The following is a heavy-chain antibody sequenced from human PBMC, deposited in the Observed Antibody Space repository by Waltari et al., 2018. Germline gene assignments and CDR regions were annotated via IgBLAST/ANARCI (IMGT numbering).Heavy chain of an antibody. D-gene: IGHD6-19*01. CDR2: IYYSGST. V-gene: IGHV4-31*03. J-gene: IGHJ2*01. CDR3: ARAPGIAVAGGNWYFDL. Sequence: QVQLQESGPGLVKPSQTLSLTCTVSGGSISSGGYYWSWIRQHPGKGLEWIGYIYYSGSTYYNPSLKSRVTISVDTSKNQFSLKLSSVTAADTAVYFCARAPGIAVAGGNWYFDLWGRGTLVTVSS. CDR1: GGSISSGGYY.